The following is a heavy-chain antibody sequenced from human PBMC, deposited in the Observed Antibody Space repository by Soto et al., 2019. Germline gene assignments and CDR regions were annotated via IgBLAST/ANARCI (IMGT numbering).Heavy chain of an antibody. CDR1: GYSFSDYA. J-gene: IGHJ5*02. CDR2: ITGGRGNT. V-gene: IGHV1-3*01. Sequence: QVQLVQSGAEVKKPGASGKVSCKTSGYSFSDYAMHWLRQAPGQRPEWMGWITGGRGNTKYSQKFQGRVTITRDTYASTAYMELTGLTSADTAVYFCASERPLYPWGQGTLVTVSS. CDR3: ASERPLYP. D-gene: IGHD2-8*01.